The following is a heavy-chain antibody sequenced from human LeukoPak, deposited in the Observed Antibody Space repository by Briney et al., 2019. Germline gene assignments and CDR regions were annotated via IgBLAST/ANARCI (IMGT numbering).Heavy chain of an antibody. Sequence: GAPVKVSCKASGGTFSSYAISWVRQAPGQGLEWMGRIIPILGIANYAQKFQGRVTITADKSTSTAYMELSSLRSEDTAVYYCARGLSGYSGYDSSFDYWGQGTPVTVSS. CDR2: IIPILGIA. V-gene: IGHV1-69*04. CDR1: GGTFSSYA. D-gene: IGHD5-12*01. J-gene: IGHJ4*02. CDR3: ARGLSGYSGYDSSFDY.